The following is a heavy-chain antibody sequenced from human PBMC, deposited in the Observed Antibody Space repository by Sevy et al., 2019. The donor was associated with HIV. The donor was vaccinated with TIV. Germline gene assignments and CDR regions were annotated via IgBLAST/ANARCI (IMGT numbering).Heavy chain of an antibody. CDR3: ARLRWDVVDAPGATPGCYFDF. J-gene: IGHJ4*02. D-gene: IGHD2-2*01. Sequence: SETLSLTCSVSGDSISDYYWSWIRQPPGKGLEWIGYTSYSGTTNYGPSLERRVDISIDTSGKRFSLKLNSVTAADTAMYYCARLRWDVVDAPGATPGCYFDFWGQGTLVTVSS. V-gene: IGHV4-59*08. CDR1: GDSISDYY. CDR2: TSYSGTT.